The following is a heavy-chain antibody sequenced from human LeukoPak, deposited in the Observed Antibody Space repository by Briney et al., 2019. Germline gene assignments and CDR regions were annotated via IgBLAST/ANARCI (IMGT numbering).Heavy chain of an antibody. CDR1: GFTFSCYG. J-gene: IGHJ4*02. Sequence: GETLRLSCAASGFTFSCYGKSWVRQAPGKGLEWVSAISDSGGRTFYADSVKGRFTISRDNSKNTLYLQINSLRAEDTAVYYCAKDSYDTSIWGQGTLVTVSA. CDR2: ISDSGGRT. D-gene: IGHD3-22*01. V-gene: IGHV3-23*01. CDR3: AKDSYDTSI.